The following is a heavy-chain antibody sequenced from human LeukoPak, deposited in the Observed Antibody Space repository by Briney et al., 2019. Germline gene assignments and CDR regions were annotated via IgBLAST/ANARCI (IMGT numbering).Heavy chain of an antibody. V-gene: IGHV1-69*05. CDR1: GGTFSSYA. CDR3: ARATYSSGWYLLYYFDY. Sequence: SVKVSCKASGGTFSSYAISWVRQAPGQGLEWMGGIIPIFGTANYAQKFQGRVTITTDESTSKAYMELSSLRSEDTAVYYCARATYSSGWYLLYYFDYWGQGTLVTVSS. J-gene: IGHJ4*02. D-gene: IGHD6-19*01. CDR2: IIPIFGTA.